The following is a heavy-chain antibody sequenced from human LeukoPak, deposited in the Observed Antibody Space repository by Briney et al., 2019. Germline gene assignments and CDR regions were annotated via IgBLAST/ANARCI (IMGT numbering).Heavy chain of an antibody. D-gene: IGHD3-22*01. CDR3: ASFYDSSRGFDY. CDR2: IYTGGST. J-gene: IGHJ4*02. V-gene: IGHV4-4*07. CDR1: GGSISSYY. Sequence: PSETLSLTCTVSGGSISSYYWSWIRQPAGKGLEWIGCIYTGGSTNYNPSLKSRVTMSVDTSKNQFSLKLSSVTAADTAVYYCASFYDSSRGFDYWGQGTLVTVSS.